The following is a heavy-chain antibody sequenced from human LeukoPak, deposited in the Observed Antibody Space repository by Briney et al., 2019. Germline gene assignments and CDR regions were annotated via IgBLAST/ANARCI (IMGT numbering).Heavy chain of an antibody. CDR2: IRSEAYGETA. V-gene: IGHV3-49*03. J-gene: IGHJ4*02. CDR1: GFTFGDYA. D-gene: IGHD1-1*01. Sequence: GGSLRLSCTASGFTFGDYAMSWIRQAPGKGLEWVGFIRSEAYGETADYAASVKGRFTISRDDSKAIAYLQMNSLKTEDTAVYHCTRDRGAYNLYDYWGQGTLVTVSS. CDR3: TRDRGAYNLYDY.